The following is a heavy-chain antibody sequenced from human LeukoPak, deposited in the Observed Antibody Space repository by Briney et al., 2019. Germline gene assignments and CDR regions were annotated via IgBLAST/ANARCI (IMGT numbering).Heavy chain of an antibody. V-gene: IGHV1-18*01. Sequence: GASVKVSCKXSGYTFTSDGISWVRQAPRQGLEWMGRISAYNGNTNYSQKLQGRVTMTTDTSTSTAYMELRSLRSDDTSVYYCARGKNWFYTSGQGTPVTVSS. CDR2: ISAYNGNT. CDR3: ARGKNWFYT. CDR1: GYTFTSDG. J-gene: IGHJ5*02.